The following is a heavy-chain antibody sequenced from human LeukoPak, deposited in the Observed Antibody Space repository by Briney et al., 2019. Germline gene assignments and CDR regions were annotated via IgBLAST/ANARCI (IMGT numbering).Heavy chain of an antibody. J-gene: IGHJ4*02. CDR3: ASGRPTDY. CDR2: IYHSGST. Sequence: SETLSLTCTVFGYSINSGYYWGWIRQPPGKGLEWIGSIYHSGSTYYNPSLKSRVTISVDTSKNQFSLKLSSVTAADTAVYYCASGRPTDYWGQGTLVTVSS. D-gene: IGHD1-26*01. CDR1: GYSINSGYY. V-gene: IGHV4-38-2*02.